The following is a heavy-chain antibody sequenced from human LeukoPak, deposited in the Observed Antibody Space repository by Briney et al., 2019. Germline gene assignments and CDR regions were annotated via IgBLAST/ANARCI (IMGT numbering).Heavy chain of an antibody. CDR1: GFTFSYYS. CDR2: ISDSSETK. D-gene: IGHD2-2*01. CDR3: ARAAGVPAARFDY. V-gene: IGHV3-48*01. J-gene: IGHJ4*02. Sequence: GGSLRLSCAASGFTFSYYSMHWVRQAPGKGLEWVSHISDSSETKYYAASVQGRFTLSRDNAKNSLYLQMNSLRAEDTAVYYCARAAGVPAARFDYWGQGALVTVSS.